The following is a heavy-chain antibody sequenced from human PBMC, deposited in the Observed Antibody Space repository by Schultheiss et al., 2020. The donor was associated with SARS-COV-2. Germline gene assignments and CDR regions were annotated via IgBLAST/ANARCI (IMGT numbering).Heavy chain of an antibody. CDR2: INPNSGGT. J-gene: IGHJ3*02. D-gene: IGHD2-21*02. CDR1: GYTFTGYY. Sequence: ASVKVSCKASGYTFTGYYMHWVRQAPGQGLEWMGWINPNSGGTNYAQKLQGRVTMTTDTSTSTAYMELRSLRSDDTAVYYCARVASLGDWDDAFDIWGQGTMVTVSS. CDR3: ARVASLGDWDDAFDI. V-gene: IGHV1-2*02.